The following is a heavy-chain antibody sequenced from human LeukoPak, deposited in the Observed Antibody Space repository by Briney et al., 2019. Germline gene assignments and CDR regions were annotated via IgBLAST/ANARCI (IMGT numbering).Heavy chain of an antibody. Sequence: GGSLRLSCAASGFTFSNYAMNWVRQAPGKGLEWVSSISGSSTDLYYADSVKGRFTISRDNAKNSLYLQMNSLRAEDTAVYYCATINQGDYDPWGQGTLATVSS. CDR1: GFTFSNYA. V-gene: IGHV3-21*01. CDR2: ISGSSTDL. D-gene: IGHD4-17*01. J-gene: IGHJ5*02. CDR3: ATINQGDYDP.